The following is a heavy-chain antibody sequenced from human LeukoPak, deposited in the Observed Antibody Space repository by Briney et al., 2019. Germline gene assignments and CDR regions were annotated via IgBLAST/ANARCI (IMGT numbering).Heavy chain of an antibody. V-gene: IGHV3-23*01. CDR3: AKDVYGDYGGLDY. CDR2: IRGSDGST. J-gene: IGHJ4*02. Sequence: GGSLRLSCAASGFIFSTYAMSWVRQAPGKGLEWVSSIRGSDGSTYYADSVKGRFAISRDNSKNTLYLQMNSLGAEDTAVYYCAKDVYGDYGGLDYWGQGTLVTVSS. CDR1: GFIFSTYA. D-gene: IGHD4-17*01.